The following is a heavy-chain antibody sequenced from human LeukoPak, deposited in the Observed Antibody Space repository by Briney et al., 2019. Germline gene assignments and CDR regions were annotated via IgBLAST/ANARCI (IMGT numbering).Heavy chain of an antibody. J-gene: IGHJ2*01. CDR3: ARRLSKQLGRYFDL. D-gene: IGHD6-13*01. Sequence: SETPSLICTVSGGSISSSSYYWGWIRQPPGKGLEWIGSIYYSGSTYYNPSLKSRVTISVDTSKNQFSLKLSSVTAADTAVYYCARRLSKQLGRYFDLWGRGTLVTVSS. CDR1: GGSISSSSYY. V-gene: IGHV4-39*01. CDR2: IYYSGST.